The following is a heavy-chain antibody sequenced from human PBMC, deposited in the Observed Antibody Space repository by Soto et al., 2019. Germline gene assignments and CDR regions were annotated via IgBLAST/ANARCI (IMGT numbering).Heavy chain of an antibody. J-gene: IGHJ6*02. V-gene: IGHV4-59*08. CDR1: GGSISSYY. CDR3: ARQGFGPLHGLVDV. Sequence: QVQLQESGPGLVKPSETLSLSCTVSGGSISSYYWSWFRQSPWKRMEWIGYVHHSWGSSYNPSLRSRVAISLDTSKSQFSLKVTSVTATDTAVYYCARQGFGPLHGLVDVWGQGTTVTVSS. D-gene: IGHD3-10*01. CDR2: VHHSWGS.